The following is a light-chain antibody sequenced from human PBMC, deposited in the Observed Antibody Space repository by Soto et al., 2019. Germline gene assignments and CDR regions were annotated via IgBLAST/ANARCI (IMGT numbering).Light chain of an antibody. Sequence: DIQMTQSPSSVSASVGDRVTITCRASQFISRWLAWYQQKPGKAPKVLIYGAINLQSGVPSRFSGRGSGTDFTLTISSXQPEDFATYYCQQANSFPLTFGGGTKVDIK. J-gene: IGKJ4*01. CDR3: QQANSFPLT. CDR1: QFISRW. CDR2: GAI. V-gene: IGKV1-12*01.